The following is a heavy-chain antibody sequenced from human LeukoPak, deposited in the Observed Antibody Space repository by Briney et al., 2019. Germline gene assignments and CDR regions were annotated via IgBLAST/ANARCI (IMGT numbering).Heavy chain of an antibody. CDR2: INPNSGGT. D-gene: IGHD6-19*01. CDR1: GYTFTGYY. CDR3: ARGLLIYSSGWYGY. J-gene: IGHJ4*02. V-gene: IGHV1-2*06. Sequence: ASVKVSCKASGYTFTGYYMHWVRQAPGQGLEWMGRINPNSGGTNYAKKFQGRVTMPRHTSLRTAYMHLSRLRSAATAVYYCARGLLIYSSGWYGYWGQGTLVTVSS.